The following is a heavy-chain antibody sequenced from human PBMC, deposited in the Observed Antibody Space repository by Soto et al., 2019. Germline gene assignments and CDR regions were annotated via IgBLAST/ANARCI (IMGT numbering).Heavy chain of an antibody. J-gene: IGHJ4*02. CDR3: VHHGGDPYYHDF. D-gene: IGHD4-17*01. CDR2: IYYSGST. CDR1: GGSLSSSTW. Sequence: SETLSLTCAVSGGSLSSSTWWSCIRQSPGKALEWLGEIYYSGSTKYNPSLNSRVTISADQSKNDFSLRLNSVTAADTAVYYCVHHGGDPYYHDFWGQGFLVTVYS. V-gene: IGHV4-4*02.